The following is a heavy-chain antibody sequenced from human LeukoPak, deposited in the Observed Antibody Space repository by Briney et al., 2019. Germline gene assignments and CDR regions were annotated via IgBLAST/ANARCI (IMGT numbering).Heavy chain of an antibody. CDR2: ISSSGSTI. CDR3: ARDGVDYDILTGYFGYFDY. CDR1: GFTFSDYY. D-gene: IGHD3-9*01. V-gene: IGHV3-11*01. Sequence: GGSLRLSCAASGFTFSDYYMSWIRQAPGKGLEWVPYISSSGSTIYYADSVKGRFTISRDNAKNSLYLQMNSLRAEDTAVYYCARDGVDYDILTGYFGYFDYWGQGTLVTVSS. J-gene: IGHJ4*02.